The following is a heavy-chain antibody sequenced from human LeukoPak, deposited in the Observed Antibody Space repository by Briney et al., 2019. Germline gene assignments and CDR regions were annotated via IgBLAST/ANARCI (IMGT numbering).Heavy chain of an antibody. J-gene: IGHJ4*02. CDR1: GFTFNNYA. Sequence: TGGSLRLSCAASGFTFNNYAMSWVRQAPGKGLEWVSAISGGGVSTYYADSVKGRFSVSRDNSKNTLYPQMNSLRAEDTAVYYCANVGSSPVWWGQGTLVTVSS. CDR2: ISGGGVST. CDR3: ANVGSSPVW. V-gene: IGHV3-23*01. D-gene: IGHD2-15*01.